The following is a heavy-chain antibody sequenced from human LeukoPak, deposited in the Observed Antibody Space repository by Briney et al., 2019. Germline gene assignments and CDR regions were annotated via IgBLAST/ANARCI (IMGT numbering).Heavy chain of an antibody. CDR3: ARGSSGYVILDY. J-gene: IGHJ4*02. CDR2: IYYSGST. D-gene: IGHD6-13*01. V-gene: IGHV4-59*01. Sequence: SETLSLTCAVYGGSFSGYYWSWIRQPPGKGLEWIGYIYYSGSTNYNPSLKSRVTISVDTSKNQFSLKLSSVTAADTAVYYCARGSSGYVILDYWGQGTLVTVSS. CDR1: GGSFSGYY.